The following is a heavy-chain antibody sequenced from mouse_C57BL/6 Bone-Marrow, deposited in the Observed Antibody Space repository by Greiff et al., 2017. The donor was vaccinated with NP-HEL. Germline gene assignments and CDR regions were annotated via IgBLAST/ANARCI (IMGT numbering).Heavy chain of an antibody. CDR2: ILPGSGST. J-gene: IGHJ3*01. CDR1: GYTFTGYW. D-gene: IGHD1-1*02. V-gene: IGHV1-9*01. Sequence: VKLQQSGAELMKPGASVKLSCKATGYTFTGYWIEWVKQRPGHGLEWIGEILPGSGSTNYNEKFKGKATFTADTSSNTAYMQLSRLTTEDSAIYYCARFGGRAWFAYWGEGALVTVSA. CDR3: ARFGGRAWFAY.